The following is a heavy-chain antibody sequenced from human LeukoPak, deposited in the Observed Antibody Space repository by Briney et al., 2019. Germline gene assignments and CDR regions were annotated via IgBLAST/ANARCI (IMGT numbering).Heavy chain of an antibody. V-gene: IGHV4-4*07. CDR3: ARDLEVWGSGSYFFDY. D-gene: IGHD3-10*01. Sequence: SETLSLTCTVSGGSISSYYWSWIRQPAGKGLEWIGRIYTSGSTNYNPSLKSRVTMSVDTSKNQFSLKLSSVTAADTAVYYCARDLEVWGSGSYFFDYWGQGTLVIVSS. CDR1: GGSISSYY. J-gene: IGHJ4*02. CDR2: IYTSGST.